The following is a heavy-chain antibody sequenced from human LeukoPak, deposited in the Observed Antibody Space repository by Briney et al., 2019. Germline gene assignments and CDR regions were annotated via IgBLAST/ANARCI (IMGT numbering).Heavy chain of an antibody. V-gene: IGHV4-34*01. CDR1: GGSFSGYY. CDR2: INHSGST. D-gene: IGHD3-3*01. CDR3: ARGLPDYDFWSGYTRGRFDY. Sequence: SETLSLTCAVYGGSFSGYYWSWIRQPPGKALEWIGEINHSGSTNYNPSLKSRVTISVDTSKNQFSLKLSSVTAADTAVYCCARGLPDYDFWSGYTRGRFDYWGQGTLVTVSS. J-gene: IGHJ4*02.